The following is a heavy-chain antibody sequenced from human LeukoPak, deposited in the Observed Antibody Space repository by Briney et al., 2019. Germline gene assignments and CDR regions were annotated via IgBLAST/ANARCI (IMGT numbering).Heavy chain of an antibody. CDR2: INPNSGGT. V-gene: IGHV1-2*02. D-gene: IGHD6-19*01. Sequence: GASVKVSCKGSGYTFTGYYMHWVRQAPGQGLEWMGWINPNSGGTNYAQRFQGRVTMTRDTSISTAYMGLSRLRSDDTDVYYCARFIAVAGTGGYYYYMDVWGKGTTVTVSS. CDR1: GYTFTGYY. J-gene: IGHJ6*03. CDR3: ARFIAVAGTGGYYYYMDV.